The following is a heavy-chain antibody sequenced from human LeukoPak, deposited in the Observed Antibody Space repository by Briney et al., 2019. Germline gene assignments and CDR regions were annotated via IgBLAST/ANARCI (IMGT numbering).Heavy chain of an antibody. D-gene: IGHD3-22*01. CDR2: IHYSGRT. CDR3: ARLLDNDSSGDPDTFDM. J-gene: IGHJ3*02. V-gene: IGHV4-59*11. CDR1: GGSISRHF. Sequence: SETLSLTCSVSGGSISRHFWSWIRQPPGKGLEWIAFIHYSGRTKYNPSLQSRVTISIDTSEKYFSLRLTSVTAADTAVYYCARLLDNDSSGDPDTFDMWGQGTVVSVSS.